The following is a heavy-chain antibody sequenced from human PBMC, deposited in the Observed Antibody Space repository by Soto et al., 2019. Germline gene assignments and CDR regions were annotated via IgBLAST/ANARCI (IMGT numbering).Heavy chain of an antibody. Sequence: ASVKVSCKASGGTFSSYAISWVRQAPGQGLEWMGGIIPIFGTANYAQKFQGRVTITADESTSTAYMELSSLRSEDTAVYYCARGSSEWELLRAIIQGTDAFDIWGQGTMVTVSS. CDR2: IIPIFGTA. J-gene: IGHJ3*02. V-gene: IGHV1-69*13. D-gene: IGHD1-26*01. CDR3: ARGSSEWELLRAIIQGTDAFDI. CDR1: GGTFSSYA.